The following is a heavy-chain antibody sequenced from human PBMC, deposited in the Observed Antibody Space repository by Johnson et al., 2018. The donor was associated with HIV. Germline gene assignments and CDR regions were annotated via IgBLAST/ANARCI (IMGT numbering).Heavy chain of an antibody. Sequence: VQLVESGGGVVQPGRSLRLSCAASGFTFRSYWMSWVRQAPGKGLEWVSLIGGSAVSTYYADSVRGRFTISRDNSKKTRYLQMKSLRAEDTAVYYWAKDQFSSPGGEAFDMWGQGTMVTVSS. V-gene: IGHV3-23*04. J-gene: IGHJ3*02. CDR3: AKDQFSSPGGEAFDM. CDR1: GFTFRSYW. D-gene: IGHD6-6*01. CDR2: IGGSAVST.